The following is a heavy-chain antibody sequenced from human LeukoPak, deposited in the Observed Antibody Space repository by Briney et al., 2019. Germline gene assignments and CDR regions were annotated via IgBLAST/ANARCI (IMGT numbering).Heavy chain of an antibody. Sequence: AGGSLRLSCAASGFTFSSYSMNWVRQAPGKGLEWVANIKQDGSEKYYVDSVKGRFTISRDNAKNSLYLQMNSLRAEDTAVYYCARVGPAAAGDPKPYYYYYMDVWGKGTTVTVSS. V-gene: IGHV3-7*01. CDR2: IKQDGSEK. J-gene: IGHJ6*03. CDR3: ARVGPAAAGDPKPYYYYYMDV. CDR1: GFTFSSYS. D-gene: IGHD6-13*01.